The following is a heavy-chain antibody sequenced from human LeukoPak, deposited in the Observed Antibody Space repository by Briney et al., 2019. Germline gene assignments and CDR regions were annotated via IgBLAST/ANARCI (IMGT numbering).Heavy chain of an antibody. CDR1: GFTFDDYA. V-gene: IGHV3-9*01. CDR3: AREIRLYYYYMDV. J-gene: IGHJ6*03. D-gene: IGHD3-3*02. Sequence: GGSLRLSCAASGFTFDDYAMHWVRQAPGKGLESLSGISWNSGSIGYADSVKGRFTISRDNAKNSLYLPMNRLRAEDTAVYYCAREIRLYYYYMDVWGKGTTVTVSS. CDR2: ISWNSGSI.